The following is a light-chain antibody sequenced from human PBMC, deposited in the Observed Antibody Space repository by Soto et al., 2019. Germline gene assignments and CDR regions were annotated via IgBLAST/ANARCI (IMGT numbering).Light chain of an antibody. V-gene: IGKV3-20*01. CDR2: GAS. Sequence: EIVLTQSPGTLSLSPGERATLSCRASQSVNSNYLAWYQQKPGQGPRLLMYGASSRATGIPDRFSGSGSGTDFTLTISRLEPEDFAVYYCHQYDNSPRTFGQATKVEIK. CDR3: HQYDNSPRT. J-gene: IGKJ1*01. CDR1: QSVNSNY.